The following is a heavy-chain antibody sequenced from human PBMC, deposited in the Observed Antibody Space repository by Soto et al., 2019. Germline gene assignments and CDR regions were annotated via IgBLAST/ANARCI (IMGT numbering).Heavy chain of an antibody. Sequence: SETLSLTCAVSGGSISSGYYWSWIRQPPGKGLEWIGYIYSRGTTSYNPSLKSRATILVDTSKNQFSLRLTSVTATDTAVYYCATGRISRGLDVWGQGTTVTVSS. CDR2: IYSRGTT. J-gene: IGHJ6*02. CDR1: GGSISSGYY. CDR3: ATGRISRGLDV. V-gene: IGHV4-61*01.